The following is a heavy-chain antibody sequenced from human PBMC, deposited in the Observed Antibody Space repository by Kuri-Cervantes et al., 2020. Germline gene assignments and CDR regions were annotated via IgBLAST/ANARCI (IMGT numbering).Heavy chain of an antibody. Sequence: GGSLRLSCAASGFTFSSYSMNWVRQAPGKGLEWVSSISSSSSYIYYADSVKGRFTISRDNAKNSLYLQMNSLRAEDTAVYYCARAPLTLWFGDPGGDYWGQGTLVTVSS. CDR2: ISSSSSYI. V-gene: IGHV3-21*04. CDR1: GFTFSSYS. D-gene: IGHD3-10*01. J-gene: IGHJ4*02. CDR3: ARAPLTLWFGDPGGDY.